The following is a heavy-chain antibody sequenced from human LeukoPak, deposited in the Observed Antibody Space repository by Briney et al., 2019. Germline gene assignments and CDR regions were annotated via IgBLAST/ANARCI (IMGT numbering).Heavy chain of an antibody. J-gene: IGHJ3*02. CDR1: GFTFSSYS. CDR2: ISSSSSYI. Sequence: GGSLRLSCAASGFTFSSYSMNWVRQAPGKGLEWVSSISSSSSYIYYADSVKGRFTISRDNAKNPLYLQMNSLRAEDTAVYYCARETPPTMVRGVHAFDIWGQGTMVTVSS. CDR3: ARETPPTMVRGVHAFDI. D-gene: IGHD3-10*01. V-gene: IGHV3-21*01.